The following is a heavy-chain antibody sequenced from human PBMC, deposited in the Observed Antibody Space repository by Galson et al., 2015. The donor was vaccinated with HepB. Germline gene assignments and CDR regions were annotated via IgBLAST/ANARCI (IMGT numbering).Heavy chain of an antibody. V-gene: IGHV1-3*01. Sequence: SVKVSCKASGYTFTSYAMHWVRQAPGQRLEWMGWINAGNGNTKYSQKFQGRVTITRDTSASTAYMELSSLRSEDTAVYYCARDPAGPHWYFDLWGRGTLVTVSS. CDR1: GYTFTSYA. CDR3: ARDPAGPHWYFDL. J-gene: IGHJ2*01. CDR2: INAGNGNT.